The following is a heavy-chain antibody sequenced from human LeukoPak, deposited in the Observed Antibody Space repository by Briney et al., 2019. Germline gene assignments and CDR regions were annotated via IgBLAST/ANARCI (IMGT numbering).Heavy chain of an antibody. D-gene: IGHD6-13*01. Sequence: PSETLSLTCTVSGGSISSYYWSWIRQPPGKGLEWIGYIYYSGSTNSNPSLESRVTISIDASKNQFSLKLSSVTAADTAVYYCARLGLKAAAGNWFDPWGQGTLVTVSS. J-gene: IGHJ5*02. CDR1: GGSISSYY. CDR3: ARLGLKAAAGNWFDP. V-gene: IGHV4-59*08. CDR2: IYYSGST.